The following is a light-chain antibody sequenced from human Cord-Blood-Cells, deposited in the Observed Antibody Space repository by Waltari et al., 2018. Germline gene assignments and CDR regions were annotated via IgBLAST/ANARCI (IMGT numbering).Light chain of an antibody. J-gene: IGKJ4*01. V-gene: IGKV3-11*01. Sequence: EIVLTQYPATLSLSPGERATLSCMASLSVSSYLAWHQQKPGQAPRLLIYDASDRATGNPARFSGSGSGTDFTLTISSLEPEDFAVYYCQQRSNWPLTFGGGTKVEIK. CDR3: QQRSNWPLT. CDR1: LSVSSY. CDR2: DAS.